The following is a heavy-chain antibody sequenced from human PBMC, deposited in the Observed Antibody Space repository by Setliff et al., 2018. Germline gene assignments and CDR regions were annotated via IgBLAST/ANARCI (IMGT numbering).Heavy chain of an antibody. Sequence: SETLSLTCTVSGASLSSGTYYWGWIRQPPGKGLEWIGSIYSGTTYYNPSLKSPVTISIDTSKNQFSLKLSSVTAADTAIYYCARHDARGYYYYMDVWGEGTTVTAP. CDR2: IYSGTT. V-gene: IGHV4-39*01. J-gene: IGHJ6*03. CDR3: ARHDARGYYYYMDV. CDR1: GASLSSGTYY. D-gene: IGHD3-10*01.